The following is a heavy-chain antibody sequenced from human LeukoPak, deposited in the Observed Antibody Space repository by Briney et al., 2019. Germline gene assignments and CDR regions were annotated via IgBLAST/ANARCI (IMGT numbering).Heavy chain of an antibody. Sequence: GASVKVSCKASGYTFTSYAMHWVRQAPGQRLEWMGWINAGNGNTKYSQKFQGRVTITRDTSASTAYMELSSLRSEDTAVYYCARDSSSWYGDYFDYWGQGTLVTVSS. J-gene: IGHJ4*02. V-gene: IGHV1-3*01. D-gene: IGHD6-13*01. CDR2: INAGNGNT. CDR1: GYTFTSYA. CDR3: ARDSSSWYGDYFDY.